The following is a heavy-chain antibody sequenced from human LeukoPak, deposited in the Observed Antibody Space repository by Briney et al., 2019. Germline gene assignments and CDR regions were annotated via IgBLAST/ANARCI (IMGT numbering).Heavy chain of an antibody. CDR1: GGTFSSYA. Sequence: SVKVSCKASGGTFSSYAINWVRQAPGQGLEWMGRIIPILGIANYAQKFQGRVTITADKSTSTAYLELSGLRSEDTAVYYCARENKGDYGQLYDAFDIWGQGTMVTVSS. CDR3: ARENKGDYGQLYDAFDI. CDR2: IIPILGIA. D-gene: IGHD4-17*01. V-gene: IGHV1-69*04. J-gene: IGHJ3*02.